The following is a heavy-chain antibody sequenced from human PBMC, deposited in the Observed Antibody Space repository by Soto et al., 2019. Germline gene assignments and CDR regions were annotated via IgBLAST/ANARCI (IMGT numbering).Heavy chain of an antibody. D-gene: IGHD3-10*01. J-gene: IGHJ6*03. V-gene: IGHV1-18*01. CDR2: ISASNGDT. Sequence: QVQLVQSGGVMKKPGASVKVSCKASGYTFTSHGISWVRQAPGQGLEWTGWISASNGDTNYAQKYQGRVTVTTDTTASTGYKELRSLRSEDTAVYYYARMVRGSNIDYPHYMDACGEGTTVTVSS. CDR3: ARMVRGSNIDYPHYMDA. CDR1: GYTFTSHG.